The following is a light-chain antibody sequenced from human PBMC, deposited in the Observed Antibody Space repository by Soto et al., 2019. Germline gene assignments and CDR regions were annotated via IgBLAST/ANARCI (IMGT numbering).Light chain of an antibody. CDR2: DAS. CDR3: QQRSNWTLT. CDR1: QSVSSY. V-gene: IGKV3-11*01. J-gene: IGKJ4*01. Sequence: EIVLTQSPATLSLSPGERATLSCRASQSVSSYLAWYQQKPGQAPRLLIYDASNRATGIPARFSGSGSGTGFTLTISSLEPEDIAVYYCQQRSNWTLTIGGGAKVAIK.